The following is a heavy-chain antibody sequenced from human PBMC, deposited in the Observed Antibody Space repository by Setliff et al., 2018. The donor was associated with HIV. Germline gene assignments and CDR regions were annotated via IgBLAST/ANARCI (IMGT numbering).Heavy chain of an antibody. J-gene: IGHJ3*02. CDR1: GYSISSGYY. Sequence: SETLSLTCPVSGYSISSGYYWGWIRQPPGRGLEWIGAIHHSGNTYYNPSLKSRVTISLDRSKTQFSLKLSSVTAADTAVYYCARLITRGAARPLGGDAFDIWGQGTMVTVSS. V-gene: IGHV4-38-2*01. CDR2: IHHSGNT. CDR3: ARLITRGAARPLGGDAFDI. D-gene: IGHD6-6*01.